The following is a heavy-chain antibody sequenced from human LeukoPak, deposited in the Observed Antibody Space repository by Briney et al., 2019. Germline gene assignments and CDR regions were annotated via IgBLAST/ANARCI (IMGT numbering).Heavy chain of an antibody. J-gene: IGHJ5*02. CDR2: IYYSGST. Sequence: PSETLSLTCTVSGGSISSSSYYWGWIRQPPGKGLEWIGSIYYSGSTYYNPSLKSRVTISVDTSKNQFSLKLSSVTAADTAVYYCARTIFGVPSNWFDPWGQGTLVTVSS. D-gene: IGHD3-3*01. CDR3: ARTIFGVPSNWFDP. V-gene: IGHV4-39*07. CDR1: GGSISSSSYY.